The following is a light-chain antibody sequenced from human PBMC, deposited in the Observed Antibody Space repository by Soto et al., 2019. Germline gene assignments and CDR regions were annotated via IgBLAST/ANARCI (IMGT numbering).Light chain of an antibody. V-gene: IGKV3-11*01. J-gene: IGKJ4*01. CDR2: DAF. Sequence: IVLTKSPATLSLSPGERATLSCKASQSIGNSLGWFQQKPGQAPRLLIDDAFNMATGIPARFTGSGSGSEFTLTISSLEPEDFAVYYCRQRYNWPLTFGGGTKVEIK. CDR3: RQRYNWPLT. CDR1: QSIGNS.